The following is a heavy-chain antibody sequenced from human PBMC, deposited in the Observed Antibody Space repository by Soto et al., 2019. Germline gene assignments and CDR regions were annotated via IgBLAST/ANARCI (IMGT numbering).Heavy chain of an antibody. Sequence: GASVKVSCKASGYTFTGNYMHWVRQAPGQGLEWMGWISPNSGGTNYAQRFQGRVTLTRDTSISTAYMELSRLRTDDTAVYYCARDSPDTSGYYYEGTYYYHYGMDVWGQGXTVTVYS. V-gene: IGHV1-2*02. CDR1: GYTFTGNY. CDR2: ISPNSGGT. J-gene: IGHJ6*02. D-gene: IGHD3-22*01. CDR3: ARDSPDTSGYYYEGTYYYHYGMDV.